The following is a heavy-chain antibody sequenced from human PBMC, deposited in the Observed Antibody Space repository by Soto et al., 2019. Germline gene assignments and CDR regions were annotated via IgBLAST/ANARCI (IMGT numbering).Heavy chain of an antibody. CDR2: IIPIFGTA. J-gene: IGHJ6*02. Sequence: VASVKVSCKASGGTFSSYAISWVRQAPGQGLEWMGGIIPIFGTANYAQKFQGRVTITADESTSTAYMELSSLRSEDTAVYYCASSAGGYYYYYGMDVWGQGTTVTVSS. CDR1: GGTFSSYA. V-gene: IGHV1-69*13. CDR3: ASSAGGYYYYYGMDV. D-gene: IGHD6-13*01.